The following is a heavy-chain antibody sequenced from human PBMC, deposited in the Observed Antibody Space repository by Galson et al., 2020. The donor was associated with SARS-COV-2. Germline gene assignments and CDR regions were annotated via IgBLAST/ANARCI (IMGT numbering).Heavy chain of an antibody. CDR2: ISHSGGT. CDR1: GTSISSGSYS. D-gene: IGHD4-17*01. J-gene: IGHJ3*02. V-gene: IGHV4-30-2*01. CDR3: ARLHYGEYAPEAFDI. Sequence: FTCAVSGTSISSGSYSWNWIRQPPGQGLEWIGYISHSGGTYYNPSLKSRVTISGDRSKNQFSLRLSSVTAADTAVYYCARLHYGEYAPEAFDIWGPGTRVTVAS.